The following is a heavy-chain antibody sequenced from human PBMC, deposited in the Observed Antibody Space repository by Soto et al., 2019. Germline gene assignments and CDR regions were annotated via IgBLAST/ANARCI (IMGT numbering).Heavy chain of an antibody. CDR3: ARHHTYSYGTKIIYYYYGMDV. J-gene: IGHJ6*02. Sequence: ASVKVSCKASGGTFSSYAISWVRQAPGQGLEWMGGIIPIFGTANYAQKFQGRVTITADESTSTAYMELSSLRSEDTAVYYCARHHTYSYGTKIIYYYYGMDVWGQGTTVTVSS. D-gene: IGHD5-18*01. CDR2: IIPIFGTA. V-gene: IGHV1-69*13. CDR1: GGTFSSYA.